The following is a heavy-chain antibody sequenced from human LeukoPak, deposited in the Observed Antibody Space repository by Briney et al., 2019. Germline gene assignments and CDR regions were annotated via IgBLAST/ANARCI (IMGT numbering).Heavy chain of an antibody. V-gene: IGHV3-74*01. CDR3: ARIVRYGSAPLYSFGLDV. CDR2: TNSDGSST. Sequence: GGSLRLSCAASGFNFSIHWMHWVRQAPGKGLIWFSRTNSDGSSTIYADSVKGRFTVSRDNAKNTVYLQMNSLRVEDTAVYYCARIVRYGSAPLYSFGLDVWGQGTTVIVSS. D-gene: IGHD3-10*01. J-gene: IGHJ6*02. CDR1: GFNFSIHW.